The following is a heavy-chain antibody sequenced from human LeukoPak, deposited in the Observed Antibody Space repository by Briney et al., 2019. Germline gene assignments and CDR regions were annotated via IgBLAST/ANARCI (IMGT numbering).Heavy chain of an antibody. V-gene: IGHV1-18*01. Sequence: ASVKVSCKSSGYTFTISGICWVWLAHGQGLELMGWISAYNCNTNYPQKLQGRVTMTTDTSTGTAYIELRSLRADDTAVYYCPRLVVGGTTVTYYYLDVWGKGTTVTVSS. J-gene: IGHJ6*03. D-gene: IGHD2-15*01. CDR3: PRLVVGGTTVTYYYLDV. CDR2: ISAYNCNT. CDR1: GYTFTISG.